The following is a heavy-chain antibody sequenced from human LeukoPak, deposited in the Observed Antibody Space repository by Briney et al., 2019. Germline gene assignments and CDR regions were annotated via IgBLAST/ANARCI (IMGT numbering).Heavy chain of an antibody. CDR3: ARDMMGYYGSGSYSRPRDY. CDR1: GYSISSGYY. D-gene: IGHD3-10*01. J-gene: IGHJ4*02. V-gene: IGHV4-38-2*02. CDR2: IYHSGST. Sequence: SETLSLTCAVSGYSISSGYYWGWIRQPPGKGLEWIGSIYHSGSTYYNPSLKSRVTISVDTSKNQLSLKLSSVTAADTAVYYCARDMMGYYGSGSYSRPRDYWGQGTLVTVSS.